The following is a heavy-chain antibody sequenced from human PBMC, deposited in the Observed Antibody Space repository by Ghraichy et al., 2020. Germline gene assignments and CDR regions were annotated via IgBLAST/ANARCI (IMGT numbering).Heavy chain of an antibody. Sequence: ASVKVSCKTSGYTFRSHGISWVRQAPGQGLEWMGWVSGYNGDTKYARKFQGRVTMTTDTSSQTAHLELRSLTSDDTAVYYCVRDVAIVVVITTTNYSYKGMDVWGQGTTVTVS. D-gene: IGHD3-22*01. CDR3: VRDVAIVVVITTTNYSYKGMDV. V-gene: IGHV1-18*04. CDR1: GYTFRSHG. J-gene: IGHJ6*02. CDR2: VSGYNGDT.